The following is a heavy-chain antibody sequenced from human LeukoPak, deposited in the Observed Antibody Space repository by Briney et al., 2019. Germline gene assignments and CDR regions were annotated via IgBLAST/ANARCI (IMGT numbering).Heavy chain of an antibody. D-gene: IGHD6-13*01. V-gene: IGHV4-59*01. CDR2: IYYSGST. CDR3: ASLIAATDAFDI. CDR1: GGSISSYY. J-gene: IGHJ3*02. Sequence: PSETLSLTCTVSGGSISSYYWNWVRQPPGKGLEWIGYIYYSGSTNYNPSLKSRVTISVDTSKNQFSLKLSSVAAADTAVCYCASLIAATDAFDIWGQGTMVTVSS.